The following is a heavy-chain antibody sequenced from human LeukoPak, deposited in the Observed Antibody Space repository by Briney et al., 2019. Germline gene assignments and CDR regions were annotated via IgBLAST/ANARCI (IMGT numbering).Heavy chain of an antibody. J-gene: IGHJ6*03. Sequence: GGSLRLSCAASGFTFSSYGMHWVRQAPGKGLEWVGFIRSKAYGGTTEYAASVKGRFTISRDDSKSVAYLQMHSLKTEDTAVYYCTRDREVGRYYYYYYYMDVWGKGTTVTVSS. D-gene: IGHD2-2*01. CDR2: IRSKAYGGTT. CDR1: GFTFSSYG. CDR3: TRDREVGRYYYYYYYMDV. V-gene: IGHV3-49*04.